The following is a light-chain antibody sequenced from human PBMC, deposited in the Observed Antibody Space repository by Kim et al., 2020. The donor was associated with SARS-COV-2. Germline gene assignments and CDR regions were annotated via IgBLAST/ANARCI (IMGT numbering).Light chain of an antibody. Sequence: EIVMTQSPATLSVSPGERATLSCRASKSVSSDLAWYQQKPGQAPRLLIYGASTRATGIPARFIGSGSGTEFTLTISSLQSEDFVVYYCQQYNNWPPLTFGGGTKVDIK. CDR2: GAS. V-gene: IGKV3-15*01. CDR3: QQYNNWPPLT. J-gene: IGKJ4*01. CDR1: KSVSSD.